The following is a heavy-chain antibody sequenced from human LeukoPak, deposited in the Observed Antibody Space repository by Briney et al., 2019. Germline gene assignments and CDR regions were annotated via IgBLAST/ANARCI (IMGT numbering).Heavy chain of an antibody. CDR2: MNPNSGNT. J-gene: IGHJ4*02. Sequence: ASVKLSCKGSGYTFTSCDINLIRQATGQGQEWMGWMNPNSGNTGYGQSIQGRITMTRDISIGTAYIELSNLTSEHTAIYYRTRASSGRRDNWGQGTLVTVSA. D-gene: IGHD6-19*01. CDR3: TRASSGRRDN. V-gene: IGHV1-8*01. CDR1: GYTFTSCD.